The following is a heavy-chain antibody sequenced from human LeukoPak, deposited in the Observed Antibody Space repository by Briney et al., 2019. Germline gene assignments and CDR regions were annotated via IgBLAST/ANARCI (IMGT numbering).Heavy chain of an antibody. Sequence: GGSPKLSCAASGFTFSSYAMSWVRQAPGKGLEWVSGISGSGGSTYYADSVKGRFTVSGDNSKSTLYLQVNSLTADDTAVYYCARETSSVHSNAGPPFDYWGQGTLVTVSS. V-gene: IGHV3-23*01. CDR3: ARETSSVHSNAGPPFDY. D-gene: IGHD2-15*01. J-gene: IGHJ4*02. CDR1: GFTFSSYA. CDR2: ISGSGGST.